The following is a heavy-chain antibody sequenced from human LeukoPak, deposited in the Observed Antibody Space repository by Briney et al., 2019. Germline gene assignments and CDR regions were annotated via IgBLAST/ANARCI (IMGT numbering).Heavy chain of an antibody. V-gene: IGHV1-18*01. Sequence: ASVTVSCTASGYTFTSYGISWVRQAPGQGLEWMGWISAYNGNTNYAQKLQGRVTMTTDTSTSTAYMELRSLRSDDTAVYYCARDPRISYYYGSGSRPRNDFDYWGQGTLVTVSS. D-gene: IGHD3-10*01. CDR3: ARDPRISYYYGSGSRPRNDFDY. J-gene: IGHJ4*02. CDR2: ISAYNGNT. CDR1: GYTFTSYG.